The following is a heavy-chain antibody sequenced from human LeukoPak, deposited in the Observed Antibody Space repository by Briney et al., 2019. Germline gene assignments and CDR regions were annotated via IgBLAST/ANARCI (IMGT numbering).Heavy chain of an antibody. V-gene: IGHV4-34*01. CDR3: ARLYSGSYIY. CDR1: GGSFSGYY. CDR2: INHSGST. Sequence: SETLSLTCAVYGGSFSGYYWSWIRQPPGKGLEWIGEINHSGSTNYNPSLKSRVTISVDTSKNQFSLKLSSVTAADTAVYYCARLYSGSYIYWGQGTLVTVSS. J-gene: IGHJ4*02. D-gene: IGHD1-26*01.